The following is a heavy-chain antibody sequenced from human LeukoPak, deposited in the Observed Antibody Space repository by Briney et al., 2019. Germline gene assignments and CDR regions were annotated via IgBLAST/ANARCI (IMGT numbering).Heavy chain of an antibody. CDR1: GGSINSGSYYY. CDR3: ASEFAM. CDR2: IYTSGNT. J-gene: IGHJ4*02. V-gene: IGHV4-61*02. Sequence: SETLSLTCTVSGGSINSGSYYYWSWIRQPAGKGLEWIGRIYTSGNTNYSPSLKSRVTISIDTSKNQVSLKLSSVTAADTAVYYCASEFAMWGQGTLVTVSS. D-gene: IGHD2-2*01.